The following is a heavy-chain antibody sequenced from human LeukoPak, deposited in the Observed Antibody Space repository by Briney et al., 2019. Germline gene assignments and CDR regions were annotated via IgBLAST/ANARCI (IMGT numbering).Heavy chain of an antibody. CDR2: INHSGST. D-gene: IGHD6-6*01. V-gene: IGHV4-34*01. J-gene: IGHJ4*02. CDR3: ARQLGRSSSPL. Sequence: ASETLSLTCAVYGGSFSGYYWSWIRQPPGKGLEWIGEINHSGSTNYNPSLKSRVTISVDTSKNQFSLKLSSVTAADTAVYYCARQLGRSSSPLWGQGTLVTVSS. CDR1: GGSFSGYY.